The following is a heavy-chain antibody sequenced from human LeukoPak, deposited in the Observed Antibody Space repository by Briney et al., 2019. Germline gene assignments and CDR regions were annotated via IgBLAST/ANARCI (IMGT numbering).Heavy chain of an antibody. CDR3: ARDSPVLTY. D-gene: IGHD1-14*01. CDR2: INPNSGGT. V-gene: IGHV1-2*02. Sequence: WASVKVSCKASGYTFTGYYMHWVRQAPGQGLEWMGWINPNSGGTNYAQKFQGRVTMTRDTSISTAYMELSSLRAEDTAVYYCARDSPVLTYWGQGTLVTVSS. CDR1: GYTFTGYY. J-gene: IGHJ4*02.